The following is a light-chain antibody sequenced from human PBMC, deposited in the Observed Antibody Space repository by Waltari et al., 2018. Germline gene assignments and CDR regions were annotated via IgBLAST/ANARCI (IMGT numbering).Light chain of an antibody. CDR2: RNS. CDR3: SAWDRSLSAWV. J-gene: IGLJ3*02. Sequence: QAGLTQPPSVSKGLGQTATLSCTGNRNNVGDQGTAWLQQHQGHPPKLLSYRNSNRSSGISEKFSTSRSGNTASLTITGLQPEDEADYYCSAWDRSLSAWVFGGGTKLTVL. CDR1: RNNVGDQG. V-gene: IGLV10-54*04.